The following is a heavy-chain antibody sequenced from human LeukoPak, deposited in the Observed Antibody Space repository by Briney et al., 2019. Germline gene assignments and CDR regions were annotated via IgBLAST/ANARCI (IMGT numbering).Heavy chain of an antibody. CDR1: GGTFSSYA. CDR3: ARGMGARAWFDP. J-gene: IGHJ5*02. D-gene: IGHD3-16*01. CDR2: IGAFNGYT. V-gene: IGHV1-18*01. Sequence: GASVKVSCKASGGTFSSYAISWVRQAPGQGLEWMGWIGAFNGYTNYAQKLQGRVTLTTDTSTSTVYMHLRSLRPDDTAVYYCARGMGARAWFDPWGQGTLVTVSS.